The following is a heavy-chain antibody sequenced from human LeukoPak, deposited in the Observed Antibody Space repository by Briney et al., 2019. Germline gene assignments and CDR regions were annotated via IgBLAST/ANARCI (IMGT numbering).Heavy chain of an antibody. J-gene: IGHJ6*03. CDR3: ARGGSYYGSGSYSTLNYYYYYMDV. V-gene: IGHV4-34*01. Sequence: PSETLSLTCAVYGGSFSGYYWSWIRQPPGKGREWIGEINHSGSTNYNPSLKSRVTISVDTSKNQFSLKLSSVTAADTVVYYCARGGSYYGSGSYSTLNYYYYYMDVWGKGTTVTVSS. CDR2: INHSGST. D-gene: IGHD3-10*01. CDR1: GGSFSGYY.